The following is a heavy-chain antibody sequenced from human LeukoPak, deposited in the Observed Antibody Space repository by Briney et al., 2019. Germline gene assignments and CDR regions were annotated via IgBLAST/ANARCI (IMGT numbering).Heavy chain of an antibody. J-gene: IGHJ5*01. CDR3: ARLHYYDSSGNYYGANWFDS. CDR2: IYFSGST. Sequence: SETLSLTCTVSGGSISSSGYYWAWIRQPPGKGLEWIGCIYFSGSTYYNPSLKSRVTISVDTSKNQFSLQLSSVTVADTTVYFCARLHYYDSSGNYYGANWFDSWGLGTLVTVSS. V-gene: IGHV4-39*01. D-gene: IGHD3-22*01. CDR1: GGSISSSGYY.